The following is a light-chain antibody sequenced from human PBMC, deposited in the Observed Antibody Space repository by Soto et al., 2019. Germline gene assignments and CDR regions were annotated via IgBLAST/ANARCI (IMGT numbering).Light chain of an antibody. CDR1: QGVSNY. CDR3: QKYSSAPRT. CDR2: AAS. J-gene: IGKJ1*01. Sequence: DIQMTQSPSSLSASAGDRVTITCRASQGVSNYLAWYQQKPGKVPTRLIYAASTLPSGVPSRFSGSGSGTDFTLTISSLQPEDVATYYCQKYSSAPRTFGQGTKVEIK. V-gene: IGKV1-27*01.